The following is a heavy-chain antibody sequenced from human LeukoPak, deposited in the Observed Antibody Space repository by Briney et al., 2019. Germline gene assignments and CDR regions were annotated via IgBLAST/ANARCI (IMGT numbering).Heavy chain of an antibody. D-gene: IGHD2-2*01. V-gene: IGHV1-69*05. CDR1: GGTFSSYA. J-gene: IGHJ4*02. CDR2: IIPIFGTA. Sequence: ASVKVSCKASGGTFSSYAISWVRQAPGQGLEWMGGIIPIFGTANYAQKFQGRVTMTRDTSTSTVYMELSSLRSEDTAVYYCARGGSMVYWGQGTLVTVSS. CDR3: ARGGSMVY.